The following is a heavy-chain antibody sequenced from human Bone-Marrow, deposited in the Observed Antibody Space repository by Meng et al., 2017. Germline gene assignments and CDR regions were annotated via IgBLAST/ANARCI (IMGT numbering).Heavy chain of an antibody. D-gene: IGHD3-9*01. CDR2: IKSKNNGGTT. CDR1: GFTFSNAW. V-gene: IGHV3-15*01. J-gene: IGHJ4*02. CDR3: TTGTVRYFDWLPD. Sequence: GESLKISCAASGFTFSNAWMSWVRQAPGKGLEWVGRIKSKNNGGTTDYAAPVKGRFTISRDDSKNTLYLQMNSLKTEETAVYYCTTGTVRYFDWLPDWGQGTLVTVSS.